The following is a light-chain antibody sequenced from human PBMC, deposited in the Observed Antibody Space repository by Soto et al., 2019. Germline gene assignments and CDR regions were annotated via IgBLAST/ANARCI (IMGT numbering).Light chain of an antibody. CDR1: QNIDSY. CDR3: QHYNSYSEA. CDR2: DAS. V-gene: IGKV1-5*01. Sequence: GDRVTITCRASQNIDSYLNWYQQRPGKAPKLLIHDASSLQSGVPSRFSGSGSGTEFTLTISSLQPDDFATYYCQHYNSYSEAFGQGTKVDIK. J-gene: IGKJ1*01.